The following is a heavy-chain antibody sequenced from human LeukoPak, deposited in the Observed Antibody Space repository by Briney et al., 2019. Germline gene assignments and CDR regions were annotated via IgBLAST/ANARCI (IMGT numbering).Heavy chain of an antibody. D-gene: IGHD6-19*01. J-gene: IGHJ4*02. CDR2: ISSSSSTI. Sequence: SGGSLRLSCAASGFTFSSYSMNWVRQAPGKGLEWVSYISSSSSTIYYADSVKGRFTISRDNSKNTLYLQMNSLRAEDTAVYYCARDTIVAGIDYWGQGTLVTVSS. CDR1: GFTFSSYS. V-gene: IGHV3-48*01. CDR3: ARDTIVAGIDY.